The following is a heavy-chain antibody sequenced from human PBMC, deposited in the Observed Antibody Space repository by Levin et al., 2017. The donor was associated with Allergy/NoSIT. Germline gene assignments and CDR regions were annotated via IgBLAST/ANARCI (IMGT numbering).Heavy chain of an antibody. J-gene: IGHJ6*02. CDR3: ARDGEAAAASRPNYYYYGMDV. D-gene: IGHD6-13*01. CDR2: ISAYNGNT. V-gene: IGHV1-18*01. CDR1: GYTFTSYG. Sequence: GASVKVSCKASGYTFTSYGISWVRQAPGQGLEWMGWISAYNGNTNYAQKLQGRVTMTTDTSTSTAYMELRSLRSDDTAVYYCARDGEAAAASRPNYYYYGMDVWGQGTTVTVSS.